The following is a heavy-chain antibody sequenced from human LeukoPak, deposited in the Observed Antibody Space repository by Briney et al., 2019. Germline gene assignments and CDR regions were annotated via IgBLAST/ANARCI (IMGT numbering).Heavy chain of an antibody. Sequence: SQTLSLTCATSGDSVSSNSAAWNWIRQSPSRGLEWLGRTYYRSKWYNDYAVSVKSRITINPDTSKNQFSLKLSSVTAADTAVYYCARDRQYSSSFPSFDYWGQGTLVTVSS. CDR2: TYYRSKWYN. D-gene: IGHD6-6*01. CDR3: ARDRQYSSSFPSFDY. CDR1: GDSVSSNSAA. J-gene: IGHJ4*02. V-gene: IGHV6-1*01.